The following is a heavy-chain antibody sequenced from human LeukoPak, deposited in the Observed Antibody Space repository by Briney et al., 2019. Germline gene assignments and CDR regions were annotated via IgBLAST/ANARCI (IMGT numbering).Heavy chain of an antibody. D-gene: IGHD1-26*01. CDR3: ARLASGSYGPLTPFDY. CDR1: GGSISSYY. V-gene: IGHV4-59*08. Sequence: SEALSLTCTVSGGSISSYYWSWIRQPPGKGLEWIGDIYYGGSTNYNPSLKSRVTISVDTSKNQFSLRLSSVTAADTAVYYSARLASGSYGPLTPFDYWGQGTLVTVSS. J-gene: IGHJ4*02. CDR2: IYYGGST.